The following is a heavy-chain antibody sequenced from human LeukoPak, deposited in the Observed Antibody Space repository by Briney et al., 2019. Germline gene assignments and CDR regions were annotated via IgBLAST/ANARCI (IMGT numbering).Heavy chain of an antibody. J-gene: IGHJ4*02. CDR3: ARDHSMITFGGVIGKFDY. V-gene: IGHV1-18*01. Sequence: ASVKVSCKASGYTFTSYGISWVRQAPGQGLEWMGWISAYNGNTNYAQKLQGRVTITTDKSTSTAYMELRSLRSDDTAVYYCARDHSMITFGGVIGKFDYWGQGTLVTVSS. D-gene: IGHD3-16*02. CDR2: ISAYNGNT. CDR1: GYTFTSYG.